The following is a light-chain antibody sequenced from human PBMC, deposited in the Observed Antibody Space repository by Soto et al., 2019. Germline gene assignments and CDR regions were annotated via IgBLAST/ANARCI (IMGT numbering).Light chain of an antibody. CDR3: QQRSNWPPIT. J-gene: IGKJ5*01. CDR2: DAS. V-gene: IGKV3-11*01. Sequence: EIVMTQSPATLSVSPGERATLSCRASQSVRSLLAWYQQKPGQAPRLLIYDASNRATGIPARFSGSGSGTDFTLTISSLEPEDFAVYYCQQRSNWPPITFGQGTRLEI. CDR1: QSVRSL.